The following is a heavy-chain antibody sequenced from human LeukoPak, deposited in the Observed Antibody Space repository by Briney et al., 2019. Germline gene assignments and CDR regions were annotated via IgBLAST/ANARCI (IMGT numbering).Heavy chain of an antibody. CDR3: ARGHNYCSGGSCYAPDDAFDI. D-gene: IGHD2-15*01. CDR1: GFTFSSYS. V-gene: IGHV4-59*01. CDR2: IYYSGST. Sequence: PGGSLRLSCAASGFTFSSYSMSWIRQPPGKGLEWIGYIYYSGSTNYNPSLKSRVTISVDTSKNQFSLKLSSVTAADTAVYYCARGHNYCSGGSCYAPDDAFDIWGQGTMVTVSS. J-gene: IGHJ3*02.